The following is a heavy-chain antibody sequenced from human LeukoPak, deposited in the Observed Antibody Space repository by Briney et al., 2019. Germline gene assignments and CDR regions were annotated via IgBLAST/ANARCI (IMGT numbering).Heavy chain of an antibody. CDR3: AKTDYCSSTSCYTGYYYMDV. Sequence: GGSLRLSCEASGFTFSNYGMHWVRQAPGEGLEWVAFLRYDGTDKYYADSVKGRFTISRDKTKNTLYLQMDSLRPDDTAAYYCAKTDYCSSTSCYTGYYYMDVWGKGTTVTVSS. CDR2: LRYDGTDK. J-gene: IGHJ6*03. CDR1: GFTFSNYG. V-gene: IGHV3-30*02. D-gene: IGHD2-2*02.